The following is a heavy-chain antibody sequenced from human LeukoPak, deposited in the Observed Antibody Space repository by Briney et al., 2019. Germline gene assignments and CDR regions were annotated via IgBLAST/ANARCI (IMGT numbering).Heavy chain of an antibody. CDR3: ARLNKGSSSWYWGYNWFDP. Sequence: SVKVSCKASGGTFSSYAISWVRQAPGQGLEWMGGIIPIFGTTNYAQKFQGRVTITTDESTSTAYMELSSLRSEDTAVYYCARLNKGSSSWYWGYNWFDPWGQGTLVSVSS. CDR2: IIPIFGTT. D-gene: IGHD6-13*01. V-gene: IGHV1-69*05. CDR1: GGTFSSYA. J-gene: IGHJ5*02.